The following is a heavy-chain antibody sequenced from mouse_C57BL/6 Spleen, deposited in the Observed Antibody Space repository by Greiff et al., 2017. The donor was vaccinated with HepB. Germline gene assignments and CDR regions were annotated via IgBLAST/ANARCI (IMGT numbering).Heavy chain of an antibody. V-gene: IGHV1-81*01. CDR2: IYPRSGNT. Sequence: QVQLQQSGAELARPGASVKLSCKASGYTFTSYGISWVKQRTGQGLEWIGEIYPRSGNTYYNEKFKGKATLTADKSSSTAYMELRSLTSEDSAVDFCARPSYYGSSLDYWGQGTTLTVSS. D-gene: IGHD1-1*01. CDR1: GYTFTSYG. CDR3: ARPSYYGSSLDY. J-gene: IGHJ2*01.